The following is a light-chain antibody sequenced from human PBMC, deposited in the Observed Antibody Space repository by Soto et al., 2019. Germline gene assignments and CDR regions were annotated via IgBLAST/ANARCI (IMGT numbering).Light chain of an antibody. CDR1: QSVRSN. Sequence: EIVMTQSPATLSVSPGERVTLSSRPSQSVRSNLAWYQQKPGQAPRLLIYGASTRATGLPARFSGSGSGTDFTLTISSLQSEDFAVYSCQQYNTWPPITFGQGTRLEIK. CDR3: QQYNTWPPIT. J-gene: IGKJ5*01. V-gene: IGKV3-15*01. CDR2: GAS.